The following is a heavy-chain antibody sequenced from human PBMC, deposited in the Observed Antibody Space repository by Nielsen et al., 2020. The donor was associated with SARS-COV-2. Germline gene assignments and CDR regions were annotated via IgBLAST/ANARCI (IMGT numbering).Heavy chain of an antibody. CDR1: TFTFSTYA. D-gene: IGHD2-15*01. Sequence: GGSLRLSCAASTFTFSTYAMHWVRQAPGKGLEWVAVISDDGTNKYYTDSVKGRFTISRDNSKNTLYLQMNSLRAEDTAVYYCAKDYCSGGSCYSFDYWGQGTLVTVSS. J-gene: IGHJ4*02. V-gene: IGHV3-30*18. CDR2: ISDDGTNK. CDR3: AKDYCSGGSCYSFDY.